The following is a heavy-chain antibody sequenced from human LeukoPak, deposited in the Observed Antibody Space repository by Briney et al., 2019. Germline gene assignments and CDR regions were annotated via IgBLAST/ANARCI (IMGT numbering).Heavy chain of an antibody. D-gene: IGHD3-22*01. J-gene: IGHJ4*02. CDR1: GGSISSRSHH. V-gene: IGHV4-39*01. CDR3: AREGWGYNDGRGSFDY. Sequence: KPSETLSLTCTVSGGSISSRSHHWGWIRQPPGKGLEWIGNIYYSGSTFYNPSLKSRVSISVDTSQEPFSLKLGSVTAADTAVYYCAREGWGYNDGRGSFDYWGQGTLVTVSS. CDR2: IYYSGST.